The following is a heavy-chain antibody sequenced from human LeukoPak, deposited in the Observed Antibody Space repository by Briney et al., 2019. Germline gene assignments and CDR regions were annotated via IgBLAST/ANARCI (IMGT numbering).Heavy chain of an antibody. J-gene: IGHJ4*02. V-gene: IGHV3-48*02. CDR3: ARVTPGAVNFDY. CDR1: GFTFNAYT. CDR2: VTSSSSTI. D-gene: IGHD1-26*01. Sequence: GGSLRLSCAASGFTFNAYTMSWVRQAPGKGLEWVSYVTSSSSTIYYADSVKGRFIISRDNAQNSLYLQMNNLSDEDTAVYFCARVTPGAVNFDYWGQGTLVTVSS.